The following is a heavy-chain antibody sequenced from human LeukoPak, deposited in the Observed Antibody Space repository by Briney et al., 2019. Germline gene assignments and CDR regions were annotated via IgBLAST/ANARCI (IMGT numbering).Heavy chain of an antibody. CDR2: ISASGSTM. CDR1: AFTFSSFE. J-gene: IGHJ4*02. Sequence: GGSLRLSCEASAFTFSSFEMTGLRQAPGKGLEWVSYISASGSTMYYADSVRGRFTVSRDNAKNSLYLQMNSLRVDDTAVYYCARDLRLVRGSSFDYWGQRSLVTVSS. CDR3: ARDLRLVRGSSFDY. D-gene: IGHD3-10*01. V-gene: IGHV3-48*03.